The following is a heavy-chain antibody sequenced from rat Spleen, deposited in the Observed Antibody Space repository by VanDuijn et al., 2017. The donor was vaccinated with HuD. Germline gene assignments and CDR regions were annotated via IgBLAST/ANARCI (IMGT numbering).Heavy chain of an antibody. CDR1: GFTFSSFP. J-gene: IGHJ4*01. Sequence: EVQLVESGGGLVQPGRSLKLSCAASGFTFSSFPMAWVRQAPKKGLEWVASISSGGGGTYYPDSVKGRFTISRDNAKSTLYLQMDSLRSEDTATYYCTRPDYPGIKGYVMDAWGQGASVTVSS. V-gene: IGHV5-46*01. CDR2: ISSGGGGT. D-gene: IGHD1-4*01. CDR3: TRPDYPGIKGYVMDA.